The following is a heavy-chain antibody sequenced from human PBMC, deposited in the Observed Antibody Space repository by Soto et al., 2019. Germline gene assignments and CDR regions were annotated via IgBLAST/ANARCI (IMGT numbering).Heavy chain of an antibody. CDR3: ARAPMVLTRYYFDS. D-gene: IGHD2-8*01. CDR1: DGSISNFY. Sequence: SETLSLTCTVSDGSISNFYWSWIRQPPGKGLEWIGYISSSGNTNYNPSLKSRVSISVDTSKTQFSLNLTSVTAADTAVYYCARAPMVLTRYYFDSWGQGNPVTVSS. CDR2: ISSSGNT. V-gene: IGHV4-59*01. J-gene: IGHJ4*02.